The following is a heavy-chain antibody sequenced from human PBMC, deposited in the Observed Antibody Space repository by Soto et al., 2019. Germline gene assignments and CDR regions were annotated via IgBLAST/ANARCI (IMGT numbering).Heavy chain of an antibody. V-gene: IGHV6-1*01. Sequence: SQTLSLTCAISGDSVSSNSAAWNWIRQSPSRGLEWLGRTYYRSKWYNDYAVSVKSRITINPDTSKNQFSLQLNSVTPEDTAVYYCACSRVDYSSSFYYYYYGMDVWGQGTTVTVSS. CDR1: GDSVSSNSAA. D-gene: IGHD6-6*01. CDR2: TYYRSKWYN. CDR3: ACSRVDYSSSFYYYYYGMDV. J-gene: IGHJ6*02.